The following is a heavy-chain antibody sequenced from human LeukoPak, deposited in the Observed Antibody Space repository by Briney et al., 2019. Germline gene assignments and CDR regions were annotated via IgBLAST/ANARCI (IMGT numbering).Heavy chain of an antibody. V-gene: IGHV3-53*05. CDR2: IYSGGST. CDR1: GFTVSSNY. CDR3: MTRDTSGY. J-gene: IGHJ4*02. Sequence: PGGSLRLSCAASGFTVSSNYMSWVRQAPGKGLEWVSVIYSGGSTYYADSVKGRFTISRDNSKNTLYLQMRSLRTEDTAVYYCMTRDTSGYWGQGTLVTVSS. D-gene: IGHD3-10*01.